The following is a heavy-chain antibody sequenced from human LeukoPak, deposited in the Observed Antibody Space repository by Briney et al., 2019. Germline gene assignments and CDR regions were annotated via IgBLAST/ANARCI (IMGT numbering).Heavy chain of an antibody. Sequence: GGSLRLSCAASGITFSRFAMSWVRQAPGKGLEWVSGISDSGGSPYYADSVKGRFTISRDNAKNSLYLQMNSLRAEDTAVYYCARGAYYYEDWGQGTLVTVSS. V-gene: IGHV3-23*01. J-gene: IGHJ4*02. CDR2: ISDSGGSP. CDR3: ARGAYYYED. CDR1: GITFSRFA. D-gene: IGHD3-22*01.